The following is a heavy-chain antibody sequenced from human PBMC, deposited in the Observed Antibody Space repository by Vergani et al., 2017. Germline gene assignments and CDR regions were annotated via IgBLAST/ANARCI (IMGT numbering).Heavy chain of an antibody. Sequence: QVQLVQSGAEVKKPGASVKVSCKASGYTFTRYGISWVRQAPGQGLEWMGWISAYNGNTNYAQKLQGRVTMTTDTSTSTAYMELRSLGSDDTAVYYCARDVGFELWFGELSRVDYWGQGTLVTVSS. J-gene: IGHJ4*02. V-gene: IGHV1-18*01. D-gene: IGHD3-10*01. CDR2: ISAYNGNT. CDR1: GYTFTRYG. CDR3: ARDVGFELWFGELSRVDY.